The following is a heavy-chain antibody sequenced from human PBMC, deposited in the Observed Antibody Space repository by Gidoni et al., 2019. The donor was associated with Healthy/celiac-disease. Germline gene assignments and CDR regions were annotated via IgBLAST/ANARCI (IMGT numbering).Heavy chain of an antibody. V-gene: IGHV4-39*07. D-gene: IGHD3-3*01. J-gene: IGHJ3*02. CDR3: AIYDFRKKDAFDI. CDR2: IYYSGST. Sequence: QLQLQESGPGLVKPSETLSLTCTVSGGSISSSSYYWGWLRQPPGKGLEWIGSIYYSGSTYYNPSLKSRVTISVDTSKNQFSLKLSSVTAADTAVYYCAIYDFRKKDAFDIWGQGTMVTVSS. CDR1: GGSISSSSYY.